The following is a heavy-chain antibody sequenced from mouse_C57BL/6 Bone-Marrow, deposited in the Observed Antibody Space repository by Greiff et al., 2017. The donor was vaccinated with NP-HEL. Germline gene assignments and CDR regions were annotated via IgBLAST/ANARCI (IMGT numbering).Heavy chain of an antibody. Sequence: VKLQESGAELVKPGASVKISCKASGYAFSSYWLNLVKERPGTGLEWIGQIYPGDGDTKYNGKFKGKATLTADKSSSTAYMQVSSLTSEDSAVYFCARGDYGSSRFGYAMDYWGQGTSVTVSS. CDR3: ARGDYGSSRFGYAMDY. D-gene: IGHD1-1*01. CDR2: IYPGDGDT. CDR1: GYAFSSYW. V-gene: IGHV1-80*01. J-gene: IGHJ4*01.